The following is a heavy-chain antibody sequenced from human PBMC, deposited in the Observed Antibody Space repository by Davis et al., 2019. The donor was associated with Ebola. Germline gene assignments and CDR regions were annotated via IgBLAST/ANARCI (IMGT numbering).Heavy chain of an antibody. D-gene: IGHD3-10*01. CDR1: GYTFTSYY. CDR2: INPSGGST. V-gene: IGHV1-46*01. CDR3: ARSSGDHWYFDL. J-gene: IGHJ2*01. Sequence: ASVKVSCKASGYTFTSYYMHWVRQAPGQGLEWMGIINPSGGSTSYAQKFQGRVTMTRDTSTSTVYMELSSLRSDDTAVYYCARSSGDHWYFDLWGRGTLVTVSS.